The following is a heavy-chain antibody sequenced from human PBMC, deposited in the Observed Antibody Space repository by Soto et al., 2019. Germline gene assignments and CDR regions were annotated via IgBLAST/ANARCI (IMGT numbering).Heavy chain of an antibody. V-gene: IGHV3-23*01. D-gene: IGHD2-21*02. CDR1: GFTFSSYA. CDR3: AKEASPERGWLLAYYFDY. Sequence: GGSLRLSCAASGFTFSSYAMSWVRQAPGKGLEWVSAISGSGGSTYYADSVKGRFTISRDNSKNTLYLQMNSLRAEDTAVYYCAKEASPERGWLLAYYFDYWGQGTLVTVSS. CDR2: ISGSGGST. J-gene: IGHJ4*02.